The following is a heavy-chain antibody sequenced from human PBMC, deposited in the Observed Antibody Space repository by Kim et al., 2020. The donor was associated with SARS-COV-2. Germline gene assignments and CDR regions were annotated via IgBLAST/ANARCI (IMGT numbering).Heavy chain of an antibody. CDR3: AKEGVRYFDWLNAFDI. CDR1: GFTFSSYA. D-gene: IGHD3-9*01. CDR2: IWYDGSNK. V-gene: IGHV3-33*06. J-gene: IGHJ3*02. Sequence: GGSLRLSCAASGFTFSSYAMHWVRQAPGKGLEWVAVIWYDGSNKYYADSVKGRFTISRDNSKNTLYLQMNSLRAEDTAVYYCAKEGVRYFDWLNAFDIWGQGTMVTVSS.